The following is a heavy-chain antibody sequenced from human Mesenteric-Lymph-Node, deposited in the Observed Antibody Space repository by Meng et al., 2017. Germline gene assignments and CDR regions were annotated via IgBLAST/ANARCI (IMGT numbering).Heavy chain of an antibody. D-gene: IGHD3-22*01. Sequence: SVKVSCKASGGTFSSYAISWVRQAPGQGLEWMGGIIPIFGTANYAQKLQGRVTMTTDTSTSTAYMELRSLRSDDTAVYYCARVYDSSGYYTPQAPDYWGQGTLVTVSS. CDR2: IIPIFGTA. CDR1: GGTFSSYA. V-gene: IGHV1-69*05. J-gene: IGHJ4*02. CDR3: ARVYDSSGYYTPQAPDY.